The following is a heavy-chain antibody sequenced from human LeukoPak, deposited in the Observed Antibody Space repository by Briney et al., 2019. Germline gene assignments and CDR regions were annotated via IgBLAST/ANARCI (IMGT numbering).Heavy chain of an antibody. J-gene: IGHJ3*02. CDR1: GFTFSSYW. CDR3: ARGVGDHAFDI. Sequence: PGGSLRLSCAASGFTFSSYWMHWVRQAPGEGLVWVSRIHSDGINTIYADSVKDRFTVSRDNAKNTLYLQMNSLRAEDTAVYFCARGVGDHAFDIWGQGTMVTVSS. D-gene: IGHD2-21*02. V-gene: IGHV3-74*01. CDR2: IHSDGINT.